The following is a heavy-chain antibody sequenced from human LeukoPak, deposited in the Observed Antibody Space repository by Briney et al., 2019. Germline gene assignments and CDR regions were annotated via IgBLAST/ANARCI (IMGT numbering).Heavy chain of an antibody. D-gene: IGHD1-1*01. J-gene: IGHJ5*02. CDR2: TYYCGPS. V-gene: IGHV4-31*01. CDR1: GGSISSGGYY. CDR3: ARADRSISGTTCWCDP. Sequence: SHTLSLTCTLSGGSISSGGYYGRSIRQHRGRGLERLEHTYYCGPSFYSPSLTSQVTISVDKAHNHFSKNLTSVNDADTAVYYCARADRSISGTTCWCDPWGQGTLVTVSS.